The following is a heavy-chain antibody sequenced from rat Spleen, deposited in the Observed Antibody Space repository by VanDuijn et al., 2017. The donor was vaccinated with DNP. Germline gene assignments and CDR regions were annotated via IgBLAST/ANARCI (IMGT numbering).Heavy chain of an antibody. D-gene: IGHD1-10*01. CDR1: GFIFSYYD. J-gene: IGHJ1*01. V-gene: IGHV5-25*01. CDR2: ITPSGDST. Sequence: EVQLVESGGGLVQPGRSLKLSCAASGFIFSYYDMAWVRQAPATGLEWVASITPSGDSTYYRDSVKGRFTISRDNAKSTLYLQMDSLRSEDTATYYCARRGYNNAWYFDFWGPGTMVTVSS. CDR3: ARRGYNNAWYFDF.